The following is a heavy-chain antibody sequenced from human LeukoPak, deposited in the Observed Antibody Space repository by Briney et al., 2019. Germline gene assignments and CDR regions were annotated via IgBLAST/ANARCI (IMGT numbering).Heavy chain of an antibody. J-gene: IGHJ3*02. D-gene: IGHD6-13*01. CDR3: ARVDGGSSWSNAFDI. V-gene: IGHV4-39*07. CDR1: GGSISSSSYY. CDR2: IYYSGST. Sequence: SETLSLTCTVSGGSISSSSYYWGWIRQPPGKGLEWIGSIYYSGSTYYNPSLKSRVTISVDTSKNQFSLKLSSVTAADTAVYYCARVDGGSSWSNAFDIWGQGTMVTVSS.